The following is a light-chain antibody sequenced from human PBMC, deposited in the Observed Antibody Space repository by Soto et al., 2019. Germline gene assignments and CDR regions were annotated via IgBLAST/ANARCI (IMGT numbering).Light chain of an antibody. CDR2: GAS. CDR3: LQDYNFPWT. CDR1: QSVSSSY. V-gene: IGKV3-20*01. Sequence: EVVLTQSPGTLSLSPGERATLSCRASQSVSSSYLAWYQQRPGQAPRLLIYGASSRATGIPDRFSGSGSGTDFTLTISGLEPEDFATYYCLQDYNFPWTFGQGTKVDI. J-gene: IGKJ1*01.